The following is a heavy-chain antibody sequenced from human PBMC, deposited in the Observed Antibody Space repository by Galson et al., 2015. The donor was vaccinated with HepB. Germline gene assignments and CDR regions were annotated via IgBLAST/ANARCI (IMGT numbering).Heavy chain of an antibody. Sequence: SLRLSCAASGFTFNYYYMSWIRQTPGKGLEWVSYISSSGSTIYYADSVKGRFTISRDNAKNSLYLQMHSLRAEDTAVYFCVRVSDCSGGMCQSGWCGLDVWGQGTTVTVSS. J-gene: IGHJ6*02. D-gene: IGHD2-15*01. CDR3: VRVSDCSGGMCQSGWCGLDV. CDR1: GFTFNYYY. CDR2: ISSSGSTI. V-gene: IGHV3-11*01.